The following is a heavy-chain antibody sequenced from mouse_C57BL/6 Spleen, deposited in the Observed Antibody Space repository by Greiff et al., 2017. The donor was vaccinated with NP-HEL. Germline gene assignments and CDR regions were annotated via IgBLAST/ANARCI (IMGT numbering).Heavy chain of an antibody. CDR2: ISSGGSYT. CDR3: GRQDGFDY. CDR1: GFTFSSYG. J-gene: IGHJ2*01. D-gene: IGHD2-3*01. V-gene: IGHV5-6*01. Sequence: EVKLMESGGDLVKPGGSLKLSCAASGFTFSSYGMSWVRQTPDKRLEWVATISSGGSYTYYPDSVKGRFTISRDNAKNTLYLQMSSLKSEDTAMYYCGRQDGFDYWGQGTTLTVSS.